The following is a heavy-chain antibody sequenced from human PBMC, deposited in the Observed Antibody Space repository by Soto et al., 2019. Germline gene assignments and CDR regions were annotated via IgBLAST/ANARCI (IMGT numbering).Heavy chain of an antibody. J-gene: IGHJ4*02. V-gene: IGHV3-23*01. CDR2: ISVSGGST. Sequence: EVQLLESGGGLVQPGGSLRLSCAASGFTFSSYAMSWVRQAPGKGLAWVSTISVSGGSTYYADSVKGRFTISRDNSKNTLFLQMNSLRAEDTAVDYCANLLPPFWGQGTLVTVSS. CDR1: GFTFSSYA. CDR3: ANLLPPF.